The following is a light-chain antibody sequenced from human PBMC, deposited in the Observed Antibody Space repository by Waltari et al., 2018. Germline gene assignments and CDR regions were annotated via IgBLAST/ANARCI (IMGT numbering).Light chain of an antibody. J-gene: IGKJ1*01. CDR2: KAS. CDR3: QLEWT. V-gene: IGKV1-5*03. CDR1: QSISSW. Sequence: DIQMTQSPSTLSASVGDRVTITCRASQSISSWLAWYQQKPGKAPKLLIYKASSLESGVPSRFSGSGSGTEFTLTIRSLQPDDFATYYCQLEWTFGQGTKVEIK.